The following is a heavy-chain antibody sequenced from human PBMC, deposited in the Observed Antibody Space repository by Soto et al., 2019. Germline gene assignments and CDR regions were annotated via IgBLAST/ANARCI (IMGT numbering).Heavy chain of an antibody. D-gene: IGHD3-10*01. J-gene: IGHJ6*02. V-gene: IGHV3-30*18. Sequence: QVPLVESGGGVVQPGRSLRLSCAASGFTFSSYGMHWVRQAPGKGLEWVAVISYDGSNKYYADSVKGRFTISRDNSQNTRYLQMNSLRAEDTSVYYCAKDVGYYYGSWSYYNGYYYYYGMDVWGQGTTVTVSS. CDR1: GFTFSSYG. CDR2: ISYDGSNK. CDR3: AKDVGYYYGSWSYYNGYYYYYGMDV.